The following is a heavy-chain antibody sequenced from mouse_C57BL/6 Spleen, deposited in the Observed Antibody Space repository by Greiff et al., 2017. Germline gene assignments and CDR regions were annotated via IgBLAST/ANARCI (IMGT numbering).Heavy chain of an antibody. CDR3: ARSGDYGFAY. J-gene: IGHJ3*01. V-gene: IGHV1-54*01. D-gene: IGHD2-4*01. CDR2: INPGSGGT. Sequence: QVQLQQSGAELVRPGTSVKVSCKASGYAFTNYLIEWVKQRPGQGLEWIGVINPGSGGTNYNEKFKGKATLTADKSSSTAYMQLSSLTSEDSAVYFGARSGDYGFAYWGQGTLVTVSA. CDR1: GYAFTNYL.